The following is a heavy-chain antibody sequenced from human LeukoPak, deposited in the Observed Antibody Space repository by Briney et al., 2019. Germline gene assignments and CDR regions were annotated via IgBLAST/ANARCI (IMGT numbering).Heavy chain of an antibody. CDR2: INHSGST. CDR1: GGSISSSSYY. V-gene: IGHV4-39*07. Sequence: SETLSLTCTVSGGSISSSSYYWSWIRQPPGKGLEWIGEINHSGSTNYNPSLKSRVTISVDTSKNQFSLKLSSVTAADTAVYYCARGTGGPRSGYWGQGTLVTVSS. CDR3: ARGTGGPRSGY. J-gene: IGHJ4*02. D-gene: IGHD4-23*01.